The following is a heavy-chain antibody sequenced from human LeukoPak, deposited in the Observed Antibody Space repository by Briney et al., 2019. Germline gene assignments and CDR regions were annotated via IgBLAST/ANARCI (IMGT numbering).Heavy chain of an antibody. D-gene: IGHD3-16*02. CDR2: IIPVFGVS. Sequence: SVKVSCKASGGSFSSYVITWVRQAPGQGLEWMGRIIPVFGVSNFAQKFQGRVTITADKSTNTAHMELSRLESGDTAVYYCTREGVYAPDPSSYHRDAFDMWGQGTVVIVSS. J-gene: IGHJ3*02. CDR3: TREGVYAPDPSSYHRDAFDM. CDR1: GGSFSSYV. V-gene: IGHV1-69*04.